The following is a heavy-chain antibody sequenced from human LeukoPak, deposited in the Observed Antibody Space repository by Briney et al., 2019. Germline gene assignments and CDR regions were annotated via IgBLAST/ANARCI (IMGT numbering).Heavy chain of an antibody. Sequence: ASVKVSCKASGYTFTSYDINWVRQATGQGLEWMGWMNPNSGNTGYAQKFQGRVTMTRNTSISTAYMELSSLRSEDTAVYYCARSHDVVVNDAFDIWGQGTMVTVSS. CDR3: ARSHDVVVNDAFDI. D-gene: IGHD2-2*01. CDR2: MNPNSGNT. J-gene: IGHJ3*02. CDR1: GYTFTSYD. V-gene: IGHV1-8*01.